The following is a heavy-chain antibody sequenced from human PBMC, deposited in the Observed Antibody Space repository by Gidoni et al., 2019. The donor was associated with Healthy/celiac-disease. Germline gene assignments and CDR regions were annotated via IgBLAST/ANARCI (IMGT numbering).Heavy chain of an antibody. CDR2: FDPEDGET. CDR3: ATEVVPAAMGSDAFDI. CDR1: GYTLTALS. D-gene: IGHD2-2*01. J-gene: IGHJ3*02. Sequence: QVQLVQSGAEVKKPRASVKVSCKVSGYTLTALSMHWVRQAPGKGLEWMGGFDPEDGETIYAQKFQGRVTMTEDTSTATAYMELSSLRSEDTAVYYCATEVVPAAMGSDAFDIWGQGTMVTVSS. V-gene: IGHV1-24*01.